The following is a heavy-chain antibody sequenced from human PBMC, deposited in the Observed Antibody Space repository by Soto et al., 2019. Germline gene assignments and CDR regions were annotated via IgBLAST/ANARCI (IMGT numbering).Heavy chain of an antibody. CDR1: GGTFSSYT. Sequence: QVQLVQSGAEVKKPGSSVKVSCKASGGTFSSYTISWVRQAPGQGLEWMGRIIPILGIANYAQKYQGRVTFTAKKSTSTAYMELSSLRSEDTAVYYCSTYCSGGSCYSGDYYYYGMDVWGQGTTVTVSS. CDR2: IIPILGIA. D-gene: IGHD2-15*01. J-gene: IGHJ6*02. CDR3: STYCSGGSCYSGDYYYYGMDV. V-gene: IGHV1-69*02.